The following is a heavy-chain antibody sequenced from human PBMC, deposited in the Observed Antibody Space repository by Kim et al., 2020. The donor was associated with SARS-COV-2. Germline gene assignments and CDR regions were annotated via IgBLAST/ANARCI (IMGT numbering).Heavy chain of an antibody. CDR1: GYTFTSYG. CDR3: ARDPRRDITMVQGVINYYFDY. J-gene: IGHJ4*02. CDR2: ISAYNGNT. V-gene: IGHV1-18*01. Sequence: ASVKVSCKASGYTFTSYGISWVRQAPGQGLEWMGWISAYNGNTNYAQRLQGRVTMTTDTSTSTAYMELRSLRSDDTAVYYCARDPRRDITMVQGVINYYFDYWGQGTLVTVSS. D-gene: IGHD3-10*01.